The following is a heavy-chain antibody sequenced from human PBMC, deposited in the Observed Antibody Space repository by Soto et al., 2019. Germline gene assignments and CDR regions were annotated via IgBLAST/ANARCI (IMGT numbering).Heavy chain of an antibody. CDR1: GGTFSSYA. CDR2: IIPIFGTA. D-gene: IGHD1-7*01. J-gene: IGHJ6*02. CDR3: ARVEGLELQYYYYGMDV. V-gene: IGHV1-69*01. Sequence: QVQLVQSGAEVKKPGSSVKVSCKASGGTFSSYAISWVRQAPGQGLEWMGGIIPIFGTANYAQKFQGRVTITADESTSTAYMELSSLRSEDTAVYYCARVEGLELQYYYYGMDVWGQGTTVTVSS.